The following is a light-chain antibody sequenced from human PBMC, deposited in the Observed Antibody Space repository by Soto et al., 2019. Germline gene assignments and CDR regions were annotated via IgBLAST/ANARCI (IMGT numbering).Light chain of an antibody. CDR3: QQYGASPPAT. Sequence: EIVLTQSPGALSLSPGEGATLRCSASESISSSYLAWYQQRRGQAPRLLIYSTSTRAAGISPRFSGSGAGRDCTLTISSLEPEDSAIYYCQQYGASPPATFGGGTRVEI. J-gene: IGKJ4*01. V-gene: IGKV3-20*01. CDR2: STS. CDR1: ESISSSY.